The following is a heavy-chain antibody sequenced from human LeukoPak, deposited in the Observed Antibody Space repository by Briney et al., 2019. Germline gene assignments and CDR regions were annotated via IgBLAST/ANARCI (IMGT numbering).Heavy chain of an antibody. D-gene: IGHD4-23*01. V-gene: IGHV3-74*01. J-gene: IGHJ4*02. CDR2: INSDGSST. Sequence: GGSLRLSCAASGFTFSSYWMHWVRQAPGKGLVWVSRINSDGSSTSYADSVKGRFTISRDNAKNTLYLQMDSLRAEDTAVYYCARVQALRWPLEGWGQGTLVTVSS. CDR1: GFTFSSYW. CDR3: ARVQALRWPLEG.